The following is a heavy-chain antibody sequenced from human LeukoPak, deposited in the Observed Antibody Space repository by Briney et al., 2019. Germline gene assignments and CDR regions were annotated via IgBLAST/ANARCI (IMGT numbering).Heavy chain of an antibody. Sequence: GGSLRLSCAASGFTFSSYAMSWVRQAPGKGLERVSGVGDSDVSTYYADSVKGRFTISRDNSKNTVFLQMNSLRAEDTAVYYCAKEYTGGWPFDYWGQGTLVTVSS. D-gene: IGHD6-19*01. CDR1: GFTFSSYA. CDR2: VGDSDVST. J-gene: IGHJ4*02. V-gene: IGHV3-23*01. CDR3: AKEYTGGWPFDY.